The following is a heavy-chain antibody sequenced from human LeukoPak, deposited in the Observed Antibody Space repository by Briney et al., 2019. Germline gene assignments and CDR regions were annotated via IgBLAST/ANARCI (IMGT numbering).Heavy chain of an antibody. CDR3: ARAGLRSCSGGSCYSHYMDV. CDR1: GGSFSGYY. CDR2: INYSGST. J-gene: IGHJ6*03. V-gene: IGHV4-34*01. D-gene: IGHD2-15*01. Sequence: SETLSLTCAVNGGSFSGYYWSWIRQPPGKGLEWIGEINYSGSTNYNPSLKSRVTISVDTSKNQLSLKLSSVTAADTAVYYCARAGLRSCSGGSCYSHYMDVWGKGTTVTVSS.